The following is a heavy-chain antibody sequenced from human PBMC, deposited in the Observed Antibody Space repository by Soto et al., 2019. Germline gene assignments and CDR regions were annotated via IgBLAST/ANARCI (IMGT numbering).Heavy chain of an antibody. J-gene: IGHJ4*02. CDR2: IKSKADGGTT. CDR3: TTGYSYGLRNR. D-gene: IGHD5-18*01. Sequence: EVQLVESGGGLVKPGGSLRLSCAASGFPFSNAWMFWVRQVPGKGLEWVGRIKSKADGGTTDYAAPVKGRFTISRDDSKNAIYLQMSSLKTEDPAIYYCTTGYSYGLRNRWGKGPLVTVSS. CDR1: GFPFSNAW. V-gene: IGHV3-15*01.